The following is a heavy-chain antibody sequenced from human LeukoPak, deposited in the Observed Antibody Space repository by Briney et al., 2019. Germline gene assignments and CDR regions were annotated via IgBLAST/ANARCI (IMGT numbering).Heavy chain of an antibody. CDR2: IYYSGST. CDR1: GGSISSPNHY. J-gene: IGHJ4*02. Sequence: PSETLSLTCSVSGGSISSPNHYWGWIRQPPGKGPEWIGSIYYSGSTYNNPSLRSRVTISIDTSKNQFSLKLSSMTAADAAVYFCAREFPSNPGPHFDNWGQGTLVTVSS. CDR3: AREFPSNPGPHFDN. D-gene: IGHD4-11*01. V-gene: IGHV4-39*07.